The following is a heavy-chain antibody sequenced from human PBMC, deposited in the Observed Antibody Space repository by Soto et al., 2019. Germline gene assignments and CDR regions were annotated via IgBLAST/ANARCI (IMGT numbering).Heavy chain of an antibody. Sequence: QVQLVESGGGVVQPGRSLRLSCAASGFTFSNYAMHWVRQAPGKGLEWVAVISYDGSNKYYADSVKGRFTISRDNSENTLYLQMNSLGAEDTAVYYCARDVNYGYYFSYAFDMWGQGTMVTVSS. CDR2: ISYDGSNK. J-gene: IGHJ3*02. CDR1: GFTFSNYA. D-gene: IGHD4-17*01. CDR3: ARDVNYGYYFSYAFDM. V-gene: IGHV3-30-3*01.